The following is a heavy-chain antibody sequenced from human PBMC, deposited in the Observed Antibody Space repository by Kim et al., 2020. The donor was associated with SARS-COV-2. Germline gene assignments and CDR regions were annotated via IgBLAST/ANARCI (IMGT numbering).Heavy chain of an antibody. CDR3: ARLNYYDSSGDYEFDY. Sequence: SETLSLTCTVSGGSISSSSYYWGWIRQPPGKGLEWIGSIYYSGSTYYTPSLKSRVPISVDTSKNQFSLKLSSVTAADTAVYYCARLNYYDSSGDYEFDYWGQGTLVTVSS. J-gene: IGHJ4*02. CDR1: GGSISSSSYY. CDR2: IYYSGST. D-gene: IGHD3-22*01. V-gene: IGHV4-39*01.